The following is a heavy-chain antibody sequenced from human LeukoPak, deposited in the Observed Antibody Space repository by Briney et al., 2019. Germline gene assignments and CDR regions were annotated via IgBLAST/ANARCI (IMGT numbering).Heavy chain of an antibody. CDR2: ISSSGMTI. CDR3: ARDFSGTSGPLDY. D-gene: IGHD1-14*01. J-gene: IGHJ4*02. CDR1: GFTFSTFS. V-gene: IGHV3-48*02. Sequence: GGSLRLSCAASGFTFSTFSMNWVRQAPGKGLEWVSYISSSGMTIYYADSVKGRFTISRDNAKNSLYLQMNSLRDEDTAVYYCARDFSGTSGPLDYWGQGTLVTVSS.